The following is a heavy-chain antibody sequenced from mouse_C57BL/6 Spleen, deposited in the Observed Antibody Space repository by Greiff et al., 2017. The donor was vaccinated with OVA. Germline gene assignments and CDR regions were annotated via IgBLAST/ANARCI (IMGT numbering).Heavy chain of an antibody. CDR3: ARCGSSYWFAY. V-gene: IGHV1-52*01. CDR1: GYTFTSYW. D-gene: IGHD1-1*01. CDR2: IDPSDSET. J-gene: IGHJ3*01. Sequence: QVQLQQPGAELVRPGSSVKLSCKASGYTFTSYWMHWVKQRPIQGLEWIGNIDPSDSETHYNQKFKDKATLTVDKSSSTAYMQLSSLTSEDSAVYYCARCGSSYWFAYWGQGTLVTVSA.